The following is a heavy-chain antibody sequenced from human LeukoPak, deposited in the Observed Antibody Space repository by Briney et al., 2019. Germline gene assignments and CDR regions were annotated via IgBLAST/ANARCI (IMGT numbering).Heavy chain of an antibody. J-gene: IGHJ3*02. D-gene: IGHD6-19*01. V-gene: IGHV1-2*02. Sequence: ASVKVSCKTSGYTFSAFYIHWVRQAPGQGLEWMGWINPNSGGTKYAQKFQGRVTMTRDTSINTAYMEVRRLTSDDTAVYYCARERGTLAVAGDAVDIWGQGTMVTVSS. CDR1: GYTFSAFY. CDR3: ARERGTLAVAGDAVDI. CDR2: INPNSGGT.